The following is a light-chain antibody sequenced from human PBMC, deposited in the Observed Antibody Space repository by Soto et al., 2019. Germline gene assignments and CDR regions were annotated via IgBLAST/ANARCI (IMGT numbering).Light chain of an antibody. Sequence: DIVMTQSPLSLPVTPGEPASISCRSSQSLLHSNGYNYLDWYLQKPEQSPQLLIYLGSNRASGVPDRFSGRGSGTDVTLKISRVEAEDVGVYYCMQALQTPKAFSQGTKVDI. J-gene: IGKJ1*01. CDR1: QSLLHSNGYNY. CDR3: MQALQTPKA. V-gene: IGKV2-28*01. CDR2: LGS.